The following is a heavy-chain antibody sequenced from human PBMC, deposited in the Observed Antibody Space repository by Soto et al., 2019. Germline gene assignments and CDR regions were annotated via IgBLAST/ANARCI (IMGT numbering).Heavy chain of an antibody. CDR1: GFTFSSYA. J-gene: IGHJ4*02. Sequence: GGSLRLSCAASGFTFSSYAMSWVRQAPGKGLEWVSAISGSGGSTYYADSVKGRFTISRDNSKNTLYLQMNSLRAEDTAVYYCAKSYLGELSLWTFDYWGQGTLVTVSS. V-gene: IGHV3-23*01. CDR3: AKSYLGELSLWTFDY. D-gene: IGHD3-16*02. CDR2: ISGSGGST.